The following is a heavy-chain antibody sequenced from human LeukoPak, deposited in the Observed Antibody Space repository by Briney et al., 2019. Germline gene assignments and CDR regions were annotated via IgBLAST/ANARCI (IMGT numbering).Heavy chain of an antibody. V-gene: IGHV3-23*01. CDR1: GFTFSSYA. CDR3: AKSGNSAAAERYYYYYGMDV. J-gene: IGHJ6*02. CDR2: ISGSGGST. Sequence: GGSLRLSCAASGFTFSSYAMSWVRQAPGKGLEWVSAISGSGGSTYYADSVKGRFTISRDNSKNMLYLQMNSLRAEDTAVYYCAKSGNSAAAERYYYYYGMDVWGQGTTVTVSS. D-gene: IGHD2-2*01.